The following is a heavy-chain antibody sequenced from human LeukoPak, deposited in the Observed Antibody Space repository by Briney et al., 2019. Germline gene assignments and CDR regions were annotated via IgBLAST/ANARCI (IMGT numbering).Heavy chain of an antibody. CDR2: IHHSGST. CDR1: GYSISSGYY. Sequence: SETLSLTCAVSGYSISSGYYWGWIRQPPGKGLEWIGSIHHSGSTYYNPSLKSRVTISVDTSKNQFSLKLSSVTAADTAVYYCARVGGSTSLHFDYWGQGTLVTVSS. D-gene: IGHD2-2*01. V-gene: IGHV4-38-2*01. J-gene: IGHJ4*02. CDR3: ARVGGSTSLHFDY.